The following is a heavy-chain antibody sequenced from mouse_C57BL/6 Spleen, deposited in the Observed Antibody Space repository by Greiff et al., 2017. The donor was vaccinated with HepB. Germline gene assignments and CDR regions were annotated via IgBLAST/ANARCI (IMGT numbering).Heavy chain of an antibody. V-gene: IGHV1-64*01. CDR2: IHPNSGST. CDR1: GYTFTSYW. Sequence: QVQLQQPGAELVKPGASVKLSCKASGYTFTSYWMHWVKQRPGQGLEWIGMIHPNSGSTNYNEKFKSKATLTVDKSSSTAYMQLSSLTSEDSAVYYCARLGPDGYSFAYWGQGTLVTVSA. D-gene: IGHD2-3*01. CDR3: ARLGPDGYSFAY. J-gene: IGHJ3*01.